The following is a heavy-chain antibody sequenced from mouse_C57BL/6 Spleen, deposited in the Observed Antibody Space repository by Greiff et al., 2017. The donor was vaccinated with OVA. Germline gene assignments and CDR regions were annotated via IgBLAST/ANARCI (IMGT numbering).Heavy chain of an antibody. D-gene: IGHD2-3*01. J-gene: IGHJ2*01. CDR3: ARDPVYDGYLYFDY. CDR2: ISYDGSN. CDR1: GYSITSGYY. V-gene: IGHV3-6*01. Sequence: EVKLQESGPGLVKPSQSLSLTCYVTGYSITSGYYWNWNRQFPGNKLECMGSISYDGSNNYNPYLKNRISITGDTSKNQSFLKLNSVTTEYTATYSCARDPVYDGYLYFDYWGQGTTLTVSS.